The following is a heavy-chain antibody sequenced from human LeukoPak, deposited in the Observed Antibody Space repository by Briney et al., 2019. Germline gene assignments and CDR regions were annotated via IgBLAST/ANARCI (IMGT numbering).Heavy chain of an antibody. Sequence: SQTLSLTCTVSGGSISSGDYYWSWIRQPPGKGLEWIGYIYYSGSTYYNPSLKSRVTISVDTSKNQFSLKLSSVTAADTAVYYCAREVGSSSGGITNDYWGQGALVTVSS. D-gene: IGHD6-6*01. J-gene: IGHJ4*02. CDR1: GGSISSGDYY. CDR2: IYYSGST. V-gene: IGHV4-30-4*08. CDR3: AREVGSSSGGITNDY.